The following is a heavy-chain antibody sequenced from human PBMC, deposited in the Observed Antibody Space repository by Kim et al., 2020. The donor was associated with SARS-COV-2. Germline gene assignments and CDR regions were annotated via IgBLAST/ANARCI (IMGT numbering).Heavy chain of an antibody. D-gene: IGHD3-16*01. CDR3: ATGDSYAFDN. J-gene: IGHJ4*02. CDR1: GFRFSDYY. Sequence: GGSLRLSCAASGFRFSDYYMNWIRHAPGKGLEWVSYISGSGSMTYYADSVKGRFTISRDNAKKSLYLLMDSLRAEDTAIYYCATGDSYAFDNWGQGTLVT. V-gene: IGHV3-11*04. CDR2: ISGSGSMT.